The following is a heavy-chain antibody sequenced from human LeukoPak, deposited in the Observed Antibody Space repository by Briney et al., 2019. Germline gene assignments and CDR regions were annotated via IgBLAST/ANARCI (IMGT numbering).Heavy chain of an antibody. CDR2: INPNSGGT. J-gene: IGHJ3*02. CDR1: GYTFTDYY. V-gene: IGHV1-2*02. Sequence: ASVKVSCKASGYTFTDYYMHWVRQAPGQGLEWMGWINPNSGGTNYAQKFQGRVTMTRDTSISTAYMELSRLRSDDTAVYYCARDKAAAAYDAFDIWGQGTMVTVSS. D-gene: IGHD6-13*01. CDR3: ARDKAAAAYDAFDI.